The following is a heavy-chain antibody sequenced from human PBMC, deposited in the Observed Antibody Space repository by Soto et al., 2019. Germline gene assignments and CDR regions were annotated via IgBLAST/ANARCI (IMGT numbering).Heavy chain of an antibody. CDR1: GFTFSSYG. CDR2: IWYDGSNK. V-gene: IGHV3-33*01. CDR3: ARDEGSGYDYWIIEDGSLKAFDI. D-gene: IGHD5-12*01. Sequence: GGSLRLSCAASGFTFSSYGMHWVRQAPGKGLEWVAVIWYDGSNKYYADSVKGRFTISRDNSKNTLYLQMNSLRAEDTAVYYCARDEGSGYDYWIIEDGSLKAFDIWGQGTMVTVSS. J-gene: IGHJ3*02.